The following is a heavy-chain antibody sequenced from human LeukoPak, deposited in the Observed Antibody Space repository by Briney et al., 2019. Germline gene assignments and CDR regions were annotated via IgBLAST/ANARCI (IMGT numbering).Heavy chain of an antibody. V-gene: IGHV3-48*03. Sequence: GGSLRLSCAASGFTFSTYEMHWVRQAPGKGLEWVSDISSSGSTVYYADSVKGRFTTSRDNAKNFLYLQMHILRADDTSVYYCSLLDVASTQDYWGQGTLVTVSS. CDR3: SLLDVASTQDY. CDR2: ISSSGSTV. D-gene: IGHD6-19*01. J-gene: IGHJ4*02. CDR1: GFTFSTYE.